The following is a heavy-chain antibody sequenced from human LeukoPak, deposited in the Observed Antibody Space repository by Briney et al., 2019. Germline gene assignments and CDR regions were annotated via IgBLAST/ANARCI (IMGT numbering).Heavy chain of an antibody. CDR2: INPSGGST. D-gene: IGHD3-3*01. CDR1: GYTFITYY. Sequence: GASVKVSCKASGYTFITYYMHWVRQAPGQGLEWMGIINPSGGSTSYAQKFQGRATMTGDTSTSTVYMELSSLRSEDTAVYYCARDFSYYDFWSGYQYTHWGQGTLVTVSS. CDR3: ARDFSYYDFWSGYQYTH. V-gene: IGHV1-46*01. J-gene: IGHJ4*02.